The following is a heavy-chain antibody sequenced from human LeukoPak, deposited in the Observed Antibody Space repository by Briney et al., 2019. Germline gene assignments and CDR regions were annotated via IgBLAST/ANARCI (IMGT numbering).Heavy chain of an antibody. Sequence: PSETLSLTCAVYGGSFSGYYWSWIRQPPGKGLEWIGEINHSGSTNYNPSLKSRVTISVDTSKNQFSLKLTSVTASDTAVYYCARVRSGALDYWGQGTLVTVSS. V-gene: IGHV4-34*01. D-gene: IGHD3-10*01. CDR2: INHSGST. CDR1: GGSFSGYY. CDR3: ARVRSGALDY. J-gene: IGHJ4*02.